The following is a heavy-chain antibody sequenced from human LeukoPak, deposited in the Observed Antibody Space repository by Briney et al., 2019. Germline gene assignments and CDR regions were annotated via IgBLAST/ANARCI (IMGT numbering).Heavy chain of an antibody. J-gene: IGHJ1*01. V-gene: IGHV4-59*01. D-gene: IGHD6-13*01. CDR2: IYYSGST. CDR3: ARDGDITAAGEYFQH. CDR1: GGSISSYY. Sequence: PSETLSLTCTVSGGSISSYYWSWIRQPPGKGLEWIGYIYYSGSTNYNPSLKSRVTISVDTSKNQFSLKLSSVTAADTAVYYCARDGDITAAGEYFQHWGQGTLVTVSS.